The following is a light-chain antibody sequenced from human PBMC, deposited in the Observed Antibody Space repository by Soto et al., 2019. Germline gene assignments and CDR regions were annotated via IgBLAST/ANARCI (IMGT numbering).Light chain of an antibody. CDR2: DVN. Sequence: QSALTQPRSVSGAPGQSVTISCTGTSSDVGDYNSVSWYQQQPAKAPRLIIYDVNKRPSGVPDRFSGSKSGNTASLTISGLQAEDEDDYHCSSFAGPYLPVLFGGGTKLTVL. J-gene: IGLJ2*01. CDR1: SSDVGDYNS. CDR3: SSFAGPYLPVL. V-gene: IGLV2-11*01.